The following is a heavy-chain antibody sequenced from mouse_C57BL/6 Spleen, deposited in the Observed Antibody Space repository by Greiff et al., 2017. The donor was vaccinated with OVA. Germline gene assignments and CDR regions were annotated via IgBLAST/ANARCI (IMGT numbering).Heavy chain of an antibody. J-gene: IGHJ3*01. Sequence: VQLQQPGAELVKPGASVKLSCKASGYTFTSYWMQWVKQRPGQGLEWIGEIDPSDSYTNYNQKFKGKATLTVDTSSSTAYMQLSSLTSEDSAVYYCARTGRAWFAYWGQGTLVTVSA. CDR3: ARTGRAWFAY. D-gene: IGHD4-1*01. CDR1: GYTFTSYW. V-gene: IGHV1-50*01. CDR2: IDPSDSYT.